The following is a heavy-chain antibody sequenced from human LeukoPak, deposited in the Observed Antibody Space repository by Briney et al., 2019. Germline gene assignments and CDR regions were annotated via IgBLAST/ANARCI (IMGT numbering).Heavy chain of an antibody. V-gene: IGHV1-69*05. J-gene: IGHJ4*02. CDR3: ARVIRYHRSGYSSGFDY. Sequence: SVKLSCKASGGTFTSYAISWMRQAPAQGLEWMGGIIPICGTANNAHKFQGRVTITTAESTTTASMELSSLRSEDTDVYYCARVIRYHRSGYSSGFDYWGQGTLVTVPS. CDR1: GGTFTSYA. D-gene: IGHD3-3*01. CDR2: IIPICGTA.